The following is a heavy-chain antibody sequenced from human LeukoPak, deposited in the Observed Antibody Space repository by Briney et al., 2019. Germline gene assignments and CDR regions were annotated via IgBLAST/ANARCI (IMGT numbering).Heavy chain of an antibody. V-gene: IGHV4-59*01. CDR3: ARVIRGYSYGKVYYYYMDV. D-gene: IGHD5-18*01. Sequence: SETLSLTCTVSGGSISSYYWSWIRQPPGKGLEWIGYIYYSGSTNYNPSLKSRVTISVDTSKNQFSLKLSSVTAADTAVYYCARVIRGYSYGKVYYYYMDVWGKGTTVTVSS. CDR1: GGSISSYY. CDR2: IYYSGST. J-gene: IGHJ6*03.